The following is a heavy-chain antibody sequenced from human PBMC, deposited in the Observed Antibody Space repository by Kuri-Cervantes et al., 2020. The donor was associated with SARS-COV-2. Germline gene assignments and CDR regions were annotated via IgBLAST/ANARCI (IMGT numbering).Heavy chain of an antibody. Sequence: SEILTPTCTVSGGSIRSGSYYWSWIRQPAGKGLEWFGYIYTSGSTNYNPSLKSRVTISVDTSKNQFTLKLSSVTAADTAVYFCARDLGASTQYYYYYMDVWGKGTTVTVSS. J-gene: IGHJ6*03. CDR2: IYTSGST. CDR1: GGSIRSGSYY. CDR3: ARDLGASTQYYYYYMDV. V-gene: IGHV4-61*09. D-gene: IGHD3-16*01.